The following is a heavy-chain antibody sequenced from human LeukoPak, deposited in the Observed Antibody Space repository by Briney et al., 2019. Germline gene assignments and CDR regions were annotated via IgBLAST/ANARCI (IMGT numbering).Heavy chain of an antibody. Sequence: PSQTLSLTCVISGDSVSSNSATWNWLRQSPSRGLEWLGRTYYRSKWYNDYAVSVKSRITINPDTSKNQFFLQLNSVTAEDTAVYYCARGGIFDYWAQGTLVTVSS. D-gene: IGHD3-3*02. J-gene: IGHJ4*02. V-gene: IGHV6-1*01. CDR3: ARGGIFDY. CDR1: GDSVSSNSAT. CDR2: TYYRSKWYN.